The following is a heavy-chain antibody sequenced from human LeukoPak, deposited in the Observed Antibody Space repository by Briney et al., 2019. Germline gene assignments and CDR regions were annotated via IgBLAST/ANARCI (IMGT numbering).Heavy chain of an antibody. CDR3: ARIRGINGLVDY. CDR1: GFTFSSYE. D-gene: IGHD3-10*01. Sequence: GGSLRLSCAASGFTFSSYEMNWVRQAPGKGLEWVSYISSSGSTIYYADSVKGRFTISRDNAKNSLCLQMNSLRAEDTAVYYCARIRGINGLVDYWGQGTLVTVSS. CDR2: ISSSGSTI. V-gene: IGHV3-48*03. J-gene: IGHJ4*02.